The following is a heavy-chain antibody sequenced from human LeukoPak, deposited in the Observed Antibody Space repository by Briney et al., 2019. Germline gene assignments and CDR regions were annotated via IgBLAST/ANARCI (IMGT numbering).Heavy chain of an antibody. J-gene: IGHJ4*02. CDR3: ARDRYPFGTGKFDY. Sequence: VGSLRLSCAASGFTFSSYSMNWVRQAPGKGLECVSYISSSSSTIYYADSVKGRFTICRDNAKNSLCLQMNSPRAEDTAVYYCARDRYPFGTGKFDYWGQGTLVTVSS. CDR1: GFTFSSYS. D-gene: IGHD1-1*01. CDR2: ISSSSSTI. V-gene: IGHV3-48*04.